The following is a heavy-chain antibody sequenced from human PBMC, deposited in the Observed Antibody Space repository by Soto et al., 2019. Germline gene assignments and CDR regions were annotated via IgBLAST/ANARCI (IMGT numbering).Heavy chain of an antibody. V-gene: IGHV3-30*09. CDR1: GLTFTAST. D-gene: IGHD1-26*01. CDR2: ISENGDRQ. J-gene: IGHJ4*02. Sequence: QEQLVQSGGGVVQAGNSLRLSCTASGLTFTASTFHWVRQAPGKGLQWVAVISENGDRQYSTESVRGRFVISRDSSKNTLYLQMNSLRPEDTGVHFCARRLAPTISALGYWGQGALVTVSS. CDR3: ARRLAPTISALGY.